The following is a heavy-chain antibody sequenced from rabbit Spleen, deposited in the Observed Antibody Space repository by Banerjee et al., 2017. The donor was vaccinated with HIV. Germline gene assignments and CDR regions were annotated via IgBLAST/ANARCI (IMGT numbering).Heavy chain of an antibody. D-gene: IGHD5-1*01. CDR1: GFDFSSYG. Sequence: QEQLVESGGGLVQPGGSLKLSCKASGFDFSSYGVSWVRQAPGKGLEWIGYIDPLFGGTYYSGWAKGRFTMSRTSSSTVTLQMTSLTAADTATYFCARDLVAVIGWNFGLWGPGTLVTVS. V-gene: IGHV1S39*01. CDR3: ARDLVAVIGWNFGL. J-gene: IGHJ4*01. CDR2: IDPLFGGT.